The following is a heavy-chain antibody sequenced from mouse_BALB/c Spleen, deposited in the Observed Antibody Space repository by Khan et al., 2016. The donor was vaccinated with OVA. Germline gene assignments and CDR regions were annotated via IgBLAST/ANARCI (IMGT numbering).Heavy chain of an antibody. CDR2: IDPENGNT. V-gene: IGHV14-1*02. D-gene: IGHD2-3*01. J-gene: IGHJ3*01. Sequence: EVQLQESGAELVRPGALVKLSCKASGFNIKDYYIHWVKQRPEQGLEWIGWIDPENGNTIYDPKFQGKANITADTSSNTAYLHFSSLTSEDTAVYYCARAGYSPWFAYGGQGTLVTVSA. CDR1: GFNIKDYY. CDR3: ARAGYSPWFAY.